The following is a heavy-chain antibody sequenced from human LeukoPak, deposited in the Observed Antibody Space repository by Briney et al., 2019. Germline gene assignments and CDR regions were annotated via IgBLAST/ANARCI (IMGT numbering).Heavy chain of an antibody. V-gene: IGHV1-2*02. CDR3: ARDRAPFQETSFDY. CDR1: GYTFTGYY. J-gene: IGHJ4*02. CDR2: INPNSGGT. D-gene: IGHD1-14*01. Sequence: ASVKVSCKASGYTFTGYYIHWVRQAPGQGLEWMGWINPNSGGTNYAQRFQGRVTMTRDTSITTAYMELSRLRSDDTAVYYCARDRAPFQETSFDYWGQGTLVTVSP.